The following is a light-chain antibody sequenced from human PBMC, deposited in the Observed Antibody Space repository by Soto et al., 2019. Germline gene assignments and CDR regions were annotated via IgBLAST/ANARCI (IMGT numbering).Light chain of an antibody. CDR1: QSISSW. Sequence: DIQMTQSPSTLSASVGDRVTITCRASQSISSWLAWYQQKPGKAPKPLIYKASSLESGVPSRFRGSGSGTEFTLTISTLQPNDFASYYCQQYNFYPLTFGGGTKVEIK. V-gene: IGKV1-5*03. CDR2: KAS. CDR3: QQYNFYPLT. J-gene: IGKJ4*01.